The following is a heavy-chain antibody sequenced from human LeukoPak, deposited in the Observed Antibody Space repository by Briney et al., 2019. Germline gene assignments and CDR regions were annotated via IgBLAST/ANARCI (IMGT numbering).Heavy chain of an antibody. CDR2: FDPEDGET. D-gene: IGHD3-9*01. J-gene: IGHJ4*02. V-gene: IGHV1-24*01. CDR3: ATDGVLRYFDWLFD. Sequence: GASVKVSCKVSGYTLTELSMHWVRQAPGKGLEWMGGFDPEDGETIYAQKFQGGVTMTEDTSTDTAYMELSSLRSEDTAVYYCATDGVLRYFDWLFDWGQGTLVTVSS. CDR1: GYTLTELS.